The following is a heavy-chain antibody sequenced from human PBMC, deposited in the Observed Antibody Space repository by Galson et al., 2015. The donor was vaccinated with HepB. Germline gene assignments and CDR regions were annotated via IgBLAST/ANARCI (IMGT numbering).Heavy chain of an antibody. V-gene: IGHV5-51*01. J-gene: IGHJ3*02. CDR3: ARRLDTALVGGAFDI. CDR2: IYPGDSDT. D-gene: IGHD5-18*01. Sequence: QSGAEVKKPGESLKISCKGSGYSFTTYWIAWVRQMPGKGLEWMGIIYPGDSDTRYSPSFQGQATISADKSISTAYLQWSSLKASDTAMYYCARRLDTALVGGAFDIWGQGTMVTVSS. CDR1: GYSFTTYW.